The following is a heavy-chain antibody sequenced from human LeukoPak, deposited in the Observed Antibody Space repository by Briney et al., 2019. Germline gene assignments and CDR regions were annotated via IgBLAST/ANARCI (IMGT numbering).Heavy chain of an antibody. V-gene: IGHV4-31*03. CDR3: ARAGRFLEWLFLNDY. D-gene: IGHD3-3*01. J-gene: IGHJ4*02. CDR2: IYYSGST. CDR1: GGSISSGGYY. Sequence: SETLSLTCTVSGGSISSGGYYWSWIRQHPGKGLEWIGYIYYSGSTYYNPSLKSRVTISVDTSKNQFSLKLSSVTAADTAVYYCARAGRFLEWLFLNDYWGQGTLVTVSS.